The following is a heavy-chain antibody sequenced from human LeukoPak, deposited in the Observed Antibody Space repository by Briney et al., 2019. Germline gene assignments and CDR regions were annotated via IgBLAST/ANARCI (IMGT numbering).Heavy chain of an antibody. CDR3: ARMDLDRSCSGDRCSNWFDP. V-gene: IGHV1-8*03. D-gene: IGHD2-15*01. Sequence: GASVKVSCKASGYTFTNYDINWVRQAPGQGLEWMGWMNPNSGHTGYAQKFQGRVTITRSTSMTTAYMELSSLRSEDTAVYYCARMDLDRSCSGDRCSNWFDPWGQGTLVIVSS. CDR2: MNPNSGHT. J-gene: IGHJ5*02. CDR1: GYTFTNYD.